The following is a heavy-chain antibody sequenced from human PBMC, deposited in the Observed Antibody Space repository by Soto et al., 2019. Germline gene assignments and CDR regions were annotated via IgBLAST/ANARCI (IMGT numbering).Heavy chain of an antibody. J-gene: IGHJ6*02. CDR1: GGSISSGGYY. V-gene: IGHV4-31*03. CDR3: ARESNWNDGNDYYGMDV. D-gene: IGHD1-1*01. Sequence: QVQLQESGPGLVKPSQTLSLTCTVSGGSISSGGYYWSWIRQHPGKGLEWIGYIYYSGSTYYNPSLKSRVTISVDTSKNQFSLKLSSVTAADTAVYYCARESNWNDGNDYYGMDVWGQGTTVTVSS. CDR2: IYYSGST.